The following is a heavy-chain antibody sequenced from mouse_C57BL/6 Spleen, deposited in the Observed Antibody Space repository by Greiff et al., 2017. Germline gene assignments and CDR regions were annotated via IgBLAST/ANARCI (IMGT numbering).Heavy chain of an antibody. CDR2: IDPEDGDT. D-gene: IGHD2-4*01. CDR3: TTDYDYDRAFAY. Sequence: VHVKQSGAELVRPGASVKLSCTASGFNIKDYYMHWVKQRPEQGLEWIGRIDPEDGDTEYAPKFQGKATMTADTSSNTAYLQLSSLTSEDTAVYYCTTDYDYDRAFAYWGQGTLVTVSA. CDR1: GFNIKDYY. J-gene: IGHJ3*01. V-gene: IGHV14-1*01.